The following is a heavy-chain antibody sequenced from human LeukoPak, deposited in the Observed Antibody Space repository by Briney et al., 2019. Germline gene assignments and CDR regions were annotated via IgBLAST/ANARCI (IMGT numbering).Heavy chain of an antibody. Sequence: GGSLRLSCAASGFTFTTYAMCWVRQAPGKGLEWVSRIGNSGGDTVYADSVRGRFTVSRDTSRNTLFLEMNSLGAEDTAIYYCAKRGGESSGWGPFDYWGQGTLVTVSS. CDR1: GFTFTTYA. CDR3: AKRGGESSGWGPFDY. D-gene: IGHD6-19*01. CDR2: IGNSGGDT. J-gene: IGHJ4*02. V-gene: IGHV3-23*01.